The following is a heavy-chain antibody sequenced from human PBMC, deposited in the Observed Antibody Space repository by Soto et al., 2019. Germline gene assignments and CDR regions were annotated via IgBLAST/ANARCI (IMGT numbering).Heavy chain of an antibody. CDR1: GFTFSSYW. Sequence: PGGSLRLSCAASGFTFSSYWMHWVRQAPGKGLVWVSRINSDGSSTSYADSVKGRFTISRDNAKNTLYLQMDSLRAEDTAVYYCAREGIQLWPSFDYWGQGTLVTVSS. J-gene: IGHJ4*02. CDR2: INSDGSST. V-gene: IGHV3-74*01. CDR3: AREGIQLWPSFDY. D-gene: IGHD5-18*01.